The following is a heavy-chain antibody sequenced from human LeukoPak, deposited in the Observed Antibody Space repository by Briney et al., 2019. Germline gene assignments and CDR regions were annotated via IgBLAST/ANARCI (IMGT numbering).Heavy chain of an antibody. D-gene: IGHD4-17*01. V-gene: IGHV4-30-4*01. CDR1: GGSISSGDYY. CDR3: ASLPVDTVTTLITTG. CDR2: IYYSGST. Sequence: SQTLSLTCTVSGGSISSGDYYWSWIRQPPGKGLEWIGYIYYSGSTYYNPSLKSRVTISVDTSKNQFSLKLSSVTAADTAVYYCASLPVDTVTTLITTGWGQGTLVTVSS. J-gene: IGHJ4*02.